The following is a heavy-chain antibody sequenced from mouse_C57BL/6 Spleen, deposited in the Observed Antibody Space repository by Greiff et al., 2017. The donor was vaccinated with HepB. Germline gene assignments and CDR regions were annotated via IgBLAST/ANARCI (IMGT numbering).Heavy chain of an antibody. V-gene: IGHV5-9-1*02. CDR2: ISSGGDYT. CDR3: TIYYEGFAY. CDR1: GFTFSSYS. D-gene: IGHD2-4*01. Sequence: EVQLVESGEGLVKPGGSLKLSCAASGFTFSSYSMSWVCQTPEKRLEWVAYISSGGDYTYYADTVKGRFTISRDNARNTLYLQMSSLKSEDTAMYYFTIYYEGFAYWGQGTLVTVSA. J-gene: IGHJ3*01.